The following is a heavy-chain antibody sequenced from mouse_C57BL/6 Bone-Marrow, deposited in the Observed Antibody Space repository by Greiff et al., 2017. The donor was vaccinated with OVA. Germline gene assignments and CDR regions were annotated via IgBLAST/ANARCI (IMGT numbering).Heavy chain of an antibody. CDR1: GYTFTSYG. J-gene: IGHJ2*01. D-gene: IGHD3-1*01. CDR2: IYPRSGNT. CDR3: ARLGGGYNYFDY. Sequence: QVQLQQSGAELARPGASVKLSCKASGYTFTSYGISWVKQRTGQGLEWIGEIYPRSGNTYYNEKFKGKATLTADKSSSTAYMELRSLTSEDSAVYFCARLGGGYNYFDYWGQGTTLTVSS. V-gene: IGHV1-81*01.